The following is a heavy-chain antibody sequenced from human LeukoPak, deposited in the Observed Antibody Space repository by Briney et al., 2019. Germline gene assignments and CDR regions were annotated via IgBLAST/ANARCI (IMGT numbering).Heavy chain of an antibody. D-gene: IGHD6-19*01. Sequence: SETLSLTCAVYGGSFSGYYWSWIRQPPGKGLEWIGEINHSGSTNYNPSLKSRVTISVDTSKNQFSLKLSSVTAADTAVYYCARGGGGWYYDNWDQGTLVTVSS. CDR1: GGSFSGYY. J-gene: IGHJ4*02. V-gene: IGHV4-34*01. CDR2: INHSGST. CDR3: ARGGGGWYYDN.